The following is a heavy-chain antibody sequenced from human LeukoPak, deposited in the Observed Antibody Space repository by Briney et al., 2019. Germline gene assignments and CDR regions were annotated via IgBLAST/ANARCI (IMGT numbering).Heavy chain of an antibody. CDR3: ARGPAEANSSGWFYYYGMDV. Sequence: SETLSLTCAVYGGSFSGYYWSWIRQPPGKGLEWIGEINHSGSTNHNPSLKSRVTISVDTSKNQFSLKLSSVTAADTAVYYCARGPAEANSSGWFYYYGMDVWGQGTTVTVSS. D-gene: IGHD6-19*01. CDR1: GGSFSGYY. V-gene: IGHV4-34*01. J-gene: IGHJ6*02. CDR2: INHSGST.